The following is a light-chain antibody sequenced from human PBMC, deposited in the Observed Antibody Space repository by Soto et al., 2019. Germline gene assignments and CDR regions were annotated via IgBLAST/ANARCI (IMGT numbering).Light chain of an antibody. Sequence: DIQMTQSPSSLSASVGDRVTITCQASQDISNYLNWYQQKPGKAPKLLIYDASNLETGVPSRFSGSRSGTHFTFTISSLQPEDIATYYCQQYDNLLALTFGGGTKVEIK. CDR1: QDISNY. CDR3: QQYDNLLALT. J-gene: IGKJ4*01. CDR2: DAS. V-gene: IGKV1-33*01.